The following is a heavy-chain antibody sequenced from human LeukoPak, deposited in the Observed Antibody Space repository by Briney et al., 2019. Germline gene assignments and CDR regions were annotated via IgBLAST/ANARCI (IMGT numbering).Heavy chain of an antibody. Sequence: SETLSLTCTVSGGSINSYYWSWVRQFPGKGLEWIGYISYSGSTTYNPYLKSRVTISVDTSKNQFSLKLSSGTAADTAVYYCARDPTSRSSAFDIWGQGTMVTVSS. CDR3: ARDPTSRSSAFDI. V-gene: IGHV4-59*01. J-gene: IGHJ3*02. CDR1: GGSINSYY. CDR2: ISYSGST.